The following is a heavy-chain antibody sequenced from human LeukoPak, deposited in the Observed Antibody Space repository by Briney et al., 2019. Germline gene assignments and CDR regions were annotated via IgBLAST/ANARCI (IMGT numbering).Heavy chain of an antibody. D-gene: IGHD3-10*01. J-gene: IGHJ5*02. Sequence: PSETLSLTCTVSGGSISSGDYYWSWIRQPPGKGLEWIGYINYSGSTYYNPSLKSRVTISVDTSKNQFSLKLSSVTAADTAVYYCARDSAPSSINRRFDPWGQGTLVTVSS. V-gene: IGHV4-30-4*01. CDR1: GGSISSGDYY. CDR3: ARDSAPSSINRRFDP. CDR2: INYSGST.